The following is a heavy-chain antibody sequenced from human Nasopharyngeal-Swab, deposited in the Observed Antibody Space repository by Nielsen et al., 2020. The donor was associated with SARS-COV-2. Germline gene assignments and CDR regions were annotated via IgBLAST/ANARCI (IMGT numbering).Heavy chain of an antibody. V-gene: IGHV3-48*02. CDR2: ISSSSSTI. D-gene: IGHD3-10*01. CDR3: ARDLKGSGSYYNPILDY. J-gene: IGHJ4*02. Sequence: VRQAPGKGLEWVSYISSSSSTIYHADSVKGRFTISRDNAKNSLYLQMNSLRDEDTAVYYCARDLKGSGSYYNPILDYWGQGTLVTVSS.